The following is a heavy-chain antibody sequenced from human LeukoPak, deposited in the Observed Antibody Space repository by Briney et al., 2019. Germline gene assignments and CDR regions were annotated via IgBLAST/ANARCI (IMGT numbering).Heavy chain of an antibody. CDR3: ARDSSSYYFDY. CDR1: GYTFTCYY. V-gene: IGHV1-46*01. D-gene: IGHD6-13*01. CDR2: INPSGCST. J-gene: IGHJ4*02. Sequence: GASVKVSCKACGYTFTCYYMHWVRQAPGQGLEWMGIINPSGCSTNYAQKFQGRATMTRNTSTSTVYMELSSMGSEDTALYYCARDSSSYYFDYWGQGTLVTVSS.